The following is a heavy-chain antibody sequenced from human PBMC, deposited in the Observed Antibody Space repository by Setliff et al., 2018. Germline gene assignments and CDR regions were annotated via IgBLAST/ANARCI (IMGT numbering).Heavy chain of an antibody. V-gene: IGHV4-61*09. CDR2: IFARGSM. Sequence: SETLSLTCTVSGGSISSGNYYWIWIRQPAGKALEWLGHIFARGSMNYNPSLRSRITISQDRSENQFSLTLSSVTAADTATYYCVRPGGTTVVARHFDYWGSGILVTVSS. D-gene: IGHD2-15*01. J-gene: IGHJ4*01. CDR1: GGSISSGNYY. CDR3: VRPGGTTVVARHFDY.